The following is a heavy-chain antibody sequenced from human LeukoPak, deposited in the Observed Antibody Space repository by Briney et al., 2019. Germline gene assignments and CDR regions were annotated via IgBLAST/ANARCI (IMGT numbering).Heavy chain of an antibody. J-gene: IGHJ4*02. CDR3: ARPTYYYDSSGYYLDY. CDR1: GYSFTSYG. D-gene: IGHD3-22*01. CDR2: IYPGDSDT. V-gene: IGHV5-51*01. Sequence: GESLKISCKGSGYSFTSYGIGWVRQMPGKGLEWMGIIYPGDSDTRYSPSFQGQVAISADKSISTAYLQWSSLKASDTAMYYCARPTYYYDSSGYYLDYWGQGTLVTVSS.